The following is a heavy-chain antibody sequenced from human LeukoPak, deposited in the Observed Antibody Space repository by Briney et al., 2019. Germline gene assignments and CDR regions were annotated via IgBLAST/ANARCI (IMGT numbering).Heavy chain of an antibody. V-gene: IGHV3-13*01. J-gene: IGHJ4*02. CDR3: ARAVNRELDY. CDR2: IGTAGDT. Sequence: GGSLRLSCAASGFTFSSYDMHWARQATGKGLEWVSAIGTAGDTYYPGSVKGRFTISRENAKNSLYLQMNSLRAGDTAVYYCARAVNRELDYWGQGTLLTVSS. D-gene: IGHD1-26*01. CDR1: GFTFSSYD.